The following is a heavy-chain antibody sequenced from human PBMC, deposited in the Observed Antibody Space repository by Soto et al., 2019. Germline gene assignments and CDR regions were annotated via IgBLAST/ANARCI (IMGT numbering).Heavy chain of an antibody. CDR1: GYSFARYG. CDR3: APYRHYFGPEGVNWFDL. D-gene: IGHD3-9*01. J-gene: IGHJ5*01. CDR2: ISGFNGKT. V-gene: IGHV1-18*01. Sequence: ASVKVSCKTSGYSFARYGVSWVRQAPGQGLEWLGWISGFNGKTEYSQTLRDRVTLTTDTSTGTAYLELRRLKSDDTAIYYCAPYRHYFGPEGVNWFDLWGPGTLVTVSS.